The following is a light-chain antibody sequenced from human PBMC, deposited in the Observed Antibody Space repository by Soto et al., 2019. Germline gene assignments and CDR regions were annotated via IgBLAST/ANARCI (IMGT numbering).Light chain of an antibody. Sequence: EIVLTQSPGTLSLSPGERATLSCRASQSVSSSYLAWYQQKPGQAPRLLIYGASSRATGIPDRFSGSGSGTDFTLTISRLEPEACAVYYCQQYGSSHTFGQGTKLEIK. CDR3: QQYGSSHT. V-gene: IGKV3-20*01. CDR1: QSVSSSY. J-gene: IGKJ2*01. CDR2: GAS.